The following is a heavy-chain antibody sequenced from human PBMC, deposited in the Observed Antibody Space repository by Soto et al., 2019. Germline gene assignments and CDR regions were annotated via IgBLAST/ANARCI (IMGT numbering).Heavy chain of an antibody. V-gene: IGHV3-23*01. CDR1: GFTFDAHP. J-gene: IGHJ4*02. CDR2: ISGYGGST. CDR3: AKQRTTVTTSFDY. Sequence: EVQLLESGGGLVQPGGSQTVSCVASGFTFDAHPMSWVRLAPGKGLEWVSTISGYGGSTFYPDSLKGRFVISRDNSKNTLYLQINTLRAEDTAIYFCAKQRTTVTTSFDYWGRGTLVTVSS. D-gene: IGHD4-17*01.